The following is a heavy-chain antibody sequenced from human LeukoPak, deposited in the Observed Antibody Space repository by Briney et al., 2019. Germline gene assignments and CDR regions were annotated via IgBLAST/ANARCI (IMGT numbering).Heavy chain of an antibody. J-gene: IGHJ4*02. Sequence: GGSLRLSCAASGFTFSNAYMNWVRQAPGKGLEWVGRIKPKTDGDTTEYAAPVKGRFTISRDDSKNTLFLQMNSLKTEDTAVYYCTTGIRGDCGQGTLVTVSS. CDR3: TTGIRGD. CDR2: IKPKTDGDTT. CDR1: GFTFSNAY. V-gene: IGHV3-15*07.